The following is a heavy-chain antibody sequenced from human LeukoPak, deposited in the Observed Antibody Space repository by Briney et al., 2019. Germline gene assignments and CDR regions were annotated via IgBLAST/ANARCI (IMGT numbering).Heavy chain of an antibody. CDR1: GFTFSSYA. CDR3: ARDSGYGFDY. CDR2: ISGSGGNT. V-gene: IGHV3-23*01. J-gene: IGHJ4*02. D-gene: IGHD5-12*01. Sequence: GGSLRLSCAASGFTFSSYAMNWVRQAPGNGLEWVSTISGSGGNTYYADSVKGRFTISRDNAKNSLYPQMNSLRAEDTAVYYCARDSGYGFDYWGQGTLVTVSS.